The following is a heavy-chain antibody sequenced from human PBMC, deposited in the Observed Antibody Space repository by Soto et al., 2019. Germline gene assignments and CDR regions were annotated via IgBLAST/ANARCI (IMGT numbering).Heavy chain of an antibody. Sequence: QVQLVQSGAEVKKPGSSVKVSCKASGGTFSSYAISWVRQAPGQGLEWMGGIIPIFGTANYAQKFQGRVTITGDESTSTAYVELSSLRSEATAVFYCGGTRRYGMDVWGQGTTVTVSS. CDR3: GGTRRYGMDV. J-gene: IGHJ6*02. CDR1: GGTFSSYA. CDR2: IIPIFGTA. V-gene: IGHV1-69*12. D-gene: IGHD3-16*01.